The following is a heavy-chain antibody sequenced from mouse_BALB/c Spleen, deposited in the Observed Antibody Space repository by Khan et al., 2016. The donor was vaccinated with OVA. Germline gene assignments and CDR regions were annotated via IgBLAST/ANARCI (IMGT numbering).Heavy chain of an antibody. CDR1: GFTFSSFG. V-gene: IGHV5-17*02. Sequence: EVELVESGGGLVQPGGTRKLSCAASGFTFSSFGMHWVRQAPEKGLEWVAYISRGSNTTYYADTLKGRFTISRDNPKNTLILQMTSLRSEDTAMYYCARDSYGYMGYFDYWGQGTTRTVSS. CDR2: ISRGSNTT. J-gene: IGHJ2*01. D-gene: IGHD1-2*01. CDR3: ARDSYGYMGYFDY.